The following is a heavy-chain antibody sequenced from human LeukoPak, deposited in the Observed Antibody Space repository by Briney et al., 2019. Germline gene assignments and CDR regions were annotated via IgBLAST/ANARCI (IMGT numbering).Heavy chain of an antibody. CDR1: GGSINSHY. D-gene: IGHD3-10*01. Sequence: KPSETLSLTCSVSGGSINSHYWSWIQQPPGKRLEWIGYIFNTGNTNYNPSLASRVTMSVDTSRAQFFLRLSPVTAADTAIYYCASRPADTTWYGVFDYWSQGTLVTVSS. CDR2: IFNTGNT. J-gene: IGHJ4*02. V-gene: IGHV4-59*11. CDR3: ASRPADTTWYGVFDY.